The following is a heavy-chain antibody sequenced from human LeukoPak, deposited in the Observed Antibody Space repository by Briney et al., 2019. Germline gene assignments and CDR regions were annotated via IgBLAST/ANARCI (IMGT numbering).Heavy chain of an antibody. Sequence: PGGSLRLSCVGSGFTFSSYWMNWVRQAPGKGLEWVANIKQDGSDKYFVDSVKGRFTISRDNAKNSLYLQMNSLRAEDTAVYYCARVLFGYYGVDVWGQGTTVTVSS. V-gene: IGHV3-7*02. CDR1: GFTFSSYW. J-gene: IGHJ6*02. D-gene: IGHD3-3*01. CDR3: ARVLFGYYGVDV. CDR2: IKQDGSDK.